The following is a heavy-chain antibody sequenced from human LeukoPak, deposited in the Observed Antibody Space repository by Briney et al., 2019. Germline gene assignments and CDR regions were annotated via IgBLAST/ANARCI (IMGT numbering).Heavy chain of an antibody. CDR1: GFTFTNYA. CDR2: ISGSGGST. V-gene: IGHV3-23*01. Sequence: GGSLRLSCAASGFTFTNYAISWVRQTPGKGLEWVSDISGSGGSTYYADSVKGRFTISRDNSKNTMYLQMNSLRAEDTAVYYCAKRIQSAMAMGYWGQGTLVTVSS. J-gene: IGHJ4*02. CDR3: AKRIQSAMAMGY. D-gene: IGHD5-18*01.